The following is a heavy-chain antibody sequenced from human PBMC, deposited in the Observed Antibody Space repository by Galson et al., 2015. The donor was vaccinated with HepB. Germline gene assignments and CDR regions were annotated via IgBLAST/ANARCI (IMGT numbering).Heavy chain of an antibody. CDR1: GGSFSSFG. Sequence: SVKVSCKASGGSFSSFGTSWVRQAPGQGPEWMGEIIPFFGTTNYAPKFQGRITISADKSTSTVHMEMTSLTSDDTAMYYCARPAARGIFFHFWGQGTVVTVSS. V-gene: IGHV1-69*06. J-gene: IGHJ4*02. CDR3: ARPAARGIFFHF. D-gene: IGHD3-10*01. CDR2: IIPFFGTT.